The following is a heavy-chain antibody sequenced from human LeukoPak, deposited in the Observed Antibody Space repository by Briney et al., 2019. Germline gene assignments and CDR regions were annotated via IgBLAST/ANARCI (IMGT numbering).Heavy chain of an antibody. CDR1: GGSFSSSNKY. D-gene: IGHD6-13*01. J-gene: IGHJ4*02. V-gene: IGHV4-39*07. CDR2: LYYTGRA. Sequence: SETLSLTCTVSGGSFSSSNKYWGWIRQPPGKGLEWIGSLYYTGRAYYNASLKSRVTISVDTSKNQFSLKLSSVTAADTAVYYCASRPGYSSSWYGSWGQGTLVTVSS. CDR3: ASRPGYSSSWYGS.